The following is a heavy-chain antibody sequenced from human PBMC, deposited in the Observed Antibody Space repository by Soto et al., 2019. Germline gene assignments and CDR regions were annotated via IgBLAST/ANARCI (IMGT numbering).Heavy chain of an antibody. V-gene: IGHV1-18*01. CDR3: ARYLPPQPVDS. CDR2: ISGYNGNT. J-gene: IGHJ4*02. Sequence: QVQLVQSGAEVKKPGASVKVSCKASGYTFISYGISWVRQAPGQGLEWMGWISGYNGNTQYAQKLQGRVTMTTDTSPSTSYMDLMILISSVTAVYSCARYLPPQPVDSWGQGTLVTVSS. D-gene: IGHD2-2*01. CDR1: GYTFISYG.